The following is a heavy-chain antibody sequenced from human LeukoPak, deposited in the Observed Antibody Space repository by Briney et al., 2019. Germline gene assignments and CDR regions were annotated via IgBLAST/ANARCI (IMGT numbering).Heavy chain of an antibody. CDR2: ISSSSSAI. CDR1: GFTFSSYS. CDR3: ARDWEDSSSWYFAFDI. D-gene: IGHD6-13*01. J-gene: IGHJ3*02. V-gene: IGHV3-48*04. Sequence: GGSLRLSCAASGFTFSSYSMNWVRQAPGKGLEWVSYISSSSSAIYYADSVKGRFTISRDNAKNSLYLQMNSLRAEDTAVYYCARDWEDSSSWYFAFDIWGQGTMVTVSS.